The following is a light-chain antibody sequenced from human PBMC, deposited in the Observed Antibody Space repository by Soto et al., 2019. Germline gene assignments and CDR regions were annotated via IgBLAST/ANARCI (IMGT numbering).Light chain of an antibody. CDR3: QQYGGSPLT. J-gene: IGKJ4*01. CDR2: DAS. Sequence: EVELTQSPGTLSLSPGERATLSCRASQSVGSDLAWYQQKPGQAPRLLIYDASNRATGIPARFSGSGSGTDFTLTISSLEPEDFAVYYCQQYGGSPLTFGGGTKVDIK. V-gene: IGKV3-11*01. CDR1: QSVGSD.